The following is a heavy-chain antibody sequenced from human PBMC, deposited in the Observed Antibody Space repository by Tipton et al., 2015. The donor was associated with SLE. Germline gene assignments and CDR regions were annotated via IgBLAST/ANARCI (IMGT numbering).Heavy chain of an antibody. V-gene: IGHV3-33*06. CDR2: IWYDGSNK. CDR1: GFTFSSYG. J-gene: IGHJ3*02. Sequence: SLRLSCAASGFTFSSYGMHWVRQAPGKGLEWVAVIWYDGSNKYYADSVKGRFTISRDNSKNTLYLQMNSLRAEDTAVYYCAKVELVLGALDAVDIWVQGTMVTVSS. D-gene: IGHD1-26*01. CDR3: AKVELVLGALDAVDI.